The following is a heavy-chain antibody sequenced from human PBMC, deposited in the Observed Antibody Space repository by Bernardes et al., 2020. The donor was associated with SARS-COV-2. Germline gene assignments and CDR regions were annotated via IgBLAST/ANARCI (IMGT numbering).Heavy chain of an antibody. V-gene: IGHV3-23*01. CDR1: GFTFSSSA. J-gene: IGHJ4*02. Sequence: GGTLRLSCVVSGFTFSSSAMSWVRQAPGKGLEWDSGISLGGDNTYYAESVKGRFTISRDISKNTLYLQMNSLRADDTAIYYCAKEVPANDYWGQGTLVTVSS. D-gene: IGHD2-2*01. CDR3: AKEVPANDY. CDR2: ISLGGDNT.